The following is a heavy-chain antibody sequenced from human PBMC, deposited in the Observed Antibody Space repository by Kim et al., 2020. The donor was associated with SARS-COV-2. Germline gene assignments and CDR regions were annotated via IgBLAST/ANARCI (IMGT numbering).Heavy chain of an antibody. V-gene: IGHV3-30*04. J-gene: IGHJ6*02. Sequence: GGSLRLSCAASGFTFSSYAMHWVRQAPGKGLEWVAVISYDGSNKYYTDSVKGRFTISRDNSKNTLYLQMNSLRAEDTAVYYCARDGQFSLRYDILIGGMDVWGQGTTVTVSS. D-gene: IGHD3-9*01. CDR1: GFTFSSYA. CDR3: ARDGQFSLRYDILIGGMDV. CDR2: ISYDGSNK.